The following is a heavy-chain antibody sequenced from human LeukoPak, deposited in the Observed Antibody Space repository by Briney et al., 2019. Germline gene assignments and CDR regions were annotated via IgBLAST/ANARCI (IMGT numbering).Heavy chain of an antibody. J-gene: IGHJ5*02. CDR1: GGSISSYY. D-gene: IGHD2-8*01. V-gene: IGHV4-59*01. Sequence: SETLSLTCTVSGGSISSYYWSWIRQPPGKGLEWTGYIYYSGSTNYNPSLKSRVTISVDTSKNQFSLKLSSVTAADTAVYYCASGPVNCTNGVCYRGNWFDPWGQGTLVTVSS. CDR3: ASGPVNCTNGVCYRGNWFDP. CDR2: IYYSGST.